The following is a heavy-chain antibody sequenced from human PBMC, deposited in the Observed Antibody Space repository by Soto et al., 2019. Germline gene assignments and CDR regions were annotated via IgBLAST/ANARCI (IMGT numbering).Heavy chain of an antibody. CDR3: TTGLRS. Sequence: PGGSLRLSCAASGFTFSDAWMSWVRQAPGKGLQWVGLIKSKADGGTTDYAAPVKGRFTISRDDSKNTLYLQMNSLKTEDTAVYYCTTGLRSCGQGTLVTVSS. V-gene: IGHV3-15*01. J-gene: IGHJ4*02. CDR1: GFTFSDAW. CDR2: IKSKADGGTT.